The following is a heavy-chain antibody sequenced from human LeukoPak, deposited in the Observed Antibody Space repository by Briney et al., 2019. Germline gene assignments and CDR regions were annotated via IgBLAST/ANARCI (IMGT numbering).Heavy chain of an antibody. J-gene: IGHJ6*03. CDR1: GFTFSRHA. D-gene: IGHD2-2*02. CDR3: AKEVGCSSTSCYIGYYYYYMDV. Sequence: QSGGSPRLSCAASGFTFSRHAMSWVRQAPGKGLEWVSAISGSGGSTYYADSVKGRFTISRDNSKNTLYLQMNSLRAEDTAVYYCAKEVGCSSTSCYIGYYYYYMDVWGKGTTVTVSS. V-gene: IGHV3-23*01. CDR2: ISGSGGST.